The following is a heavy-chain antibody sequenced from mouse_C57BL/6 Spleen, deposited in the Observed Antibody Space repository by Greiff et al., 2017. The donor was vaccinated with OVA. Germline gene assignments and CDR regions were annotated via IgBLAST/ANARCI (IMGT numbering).Heavy chain of an antibody. CDR3: ARGLTGKRSYAMDY. CDR1: GFTFSDYY. V-gene: IGHV5-16*01. J-gene: IGHJ4*01. CDR2: INYDGSST. Sequence: EVHLVESEGGLVQPGSSMKLSCTASGFTFSDYYMAWVRQVPEKGLEWVANINYDGSSTYYLDSLKSRFIISRDNAKNILYLQMSSLKSEDTATYYCARGLTGKRSYAMDYWGQGTSVTVSS. D-gene: IGHD4-1*01.